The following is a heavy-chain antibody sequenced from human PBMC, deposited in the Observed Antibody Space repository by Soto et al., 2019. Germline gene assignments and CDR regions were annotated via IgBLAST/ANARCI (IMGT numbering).Heavy chain of an antibody. CDR1: GFTLSSFS. CDR2: ISSSRSFI. J-gene: IGHJ2*01. V-gene: IGHV3-21*01. D-gene: IGHD3-10*01. CDR3: ARDRDWYFDL. Sequence: EVQLVESGGGLVKPGGSLRLSCAASGFTLSSFSMNWVRQAPGKGLEWVSSISSSRSFIYQADSVKGRFTISRDNAKDSLYLQMNSLRAEDTAVYYCARDRDWYFDLWGRGSLVTVSS.